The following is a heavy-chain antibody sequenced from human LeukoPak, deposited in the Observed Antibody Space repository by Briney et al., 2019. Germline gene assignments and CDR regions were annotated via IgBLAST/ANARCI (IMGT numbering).Heavy chain of an antibody. CDR1: GFTFDDYA. CDR2: ISYDGRYQ. CDR3: ARMMTDFDGSGHDIQRGAFDI. Sequence: GGSLRLSCAASGFTFDDYAMHWVRQAPGKGLEWVAVISYDGRYQFYADSVKGRFTVSRDNSKNTLSLQMNSLRAEDTAVYHCARMMTDFDGSGHDIQRGAFDIWGQGTMVTVS. V-gene: IGHV3-30*04. D-gene: IGHD3-22*01. J-gene: IGHJ3*02.